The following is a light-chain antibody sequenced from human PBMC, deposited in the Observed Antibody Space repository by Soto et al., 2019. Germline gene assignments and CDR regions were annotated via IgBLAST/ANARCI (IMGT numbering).Light chain of an antibody. CDR2: EVN. CDR3: SSYTSSSTLYV. J-gene: IGLJ1*01. V-gene: IGLV2-14*01. Sequence: QSVLTQPASVSGSPRQSITISCTGASSDVGGYTYVSWYQQHPGKAPKLIIYEVNNRPSGVSHRFSGSKSGNTASLTISGLQAEDEADYYCSSYTSSSTLYVFGTGTKLTVL. CDR1: SSDVGGYTY.